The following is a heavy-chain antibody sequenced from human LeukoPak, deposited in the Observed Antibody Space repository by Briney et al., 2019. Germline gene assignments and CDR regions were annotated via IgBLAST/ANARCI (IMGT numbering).Heavy chain of an antibody. CDR1: GYTFTSYY. CDR3: ARAQFTATYGGGAFDF. Sequence: ASVKVSCKASGYTFTSYYMHWVRQAPGQGLEWMGIINPSGGSTSYAQKFQGRVTMTRDTSTSTVYMELSSLRSEDTAVYYCARAQFTATYGGGAFDFWGQGTMVTVSS. J-gene: IGHJ3*01. V-gene: IGHV1-46*01. CDR2: INPSGGST. D-gene: IGHD4-17*01.